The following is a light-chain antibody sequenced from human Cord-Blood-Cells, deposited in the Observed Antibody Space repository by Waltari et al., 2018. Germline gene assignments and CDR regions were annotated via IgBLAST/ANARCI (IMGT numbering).Light chain of an antibody. V-gene: IGKV1-33*01. CDR1: QDISHY. J-gene: IGKJ1*01. CDR3: QQDDNLPS. Sequence: DIQMTQSPSYLSASVGDRVTIPCQASQDISHYLNWYQQKPGKAPKLLIYDASNLETGVPSRCSGSGAGTDCTCTIRSQQPEDIATYYWQQDDNLPSFGQGTKVEIK. CDR2: DAS.